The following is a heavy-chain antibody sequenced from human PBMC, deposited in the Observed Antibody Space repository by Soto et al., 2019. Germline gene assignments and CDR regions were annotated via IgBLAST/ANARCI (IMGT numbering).Heavy chain of an antibody. CDR2: IIPIFGTA. V-gene: IGHV1-69*13. CDR1: GGTFSSYA. Sequence: GASVTVSCKASGGTFSSYAIIWVRQAPGQGREWMGGIIPIFGTANYAQKFQGRVTITADESTSTVYMELSSLRSEDTAVYYCARGSYSSGYYVGYFQHWGQGTLVTVSS. CDR3: ARGSYSSGYYVGYFQH. J-gene: IGHJ1*01. D-gene: IGHD3-22*01.